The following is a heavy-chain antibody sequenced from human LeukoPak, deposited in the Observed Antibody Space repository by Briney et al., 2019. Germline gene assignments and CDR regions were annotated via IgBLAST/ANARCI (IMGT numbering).Heavy chain of an antibody. CDR3: ARDLADTAMDYYYYDMDV. Sequence: ASVKVSCKASGYTFTGYYMHWVRQAPGQGLEWMGWINPNSGGTNYAQKFQGRVTMTRDTSISTAYMELSRLRSDDTAVYYCARDLADTAMDYYYYDMDVWGQGTTVTVSS. V-gene: IGHV1-2*02. J-gene: IGHJ6*02. CDR2: INPNSGGT. D-gene: IGHD5-18*01. CDR1: GYTFTGYY.